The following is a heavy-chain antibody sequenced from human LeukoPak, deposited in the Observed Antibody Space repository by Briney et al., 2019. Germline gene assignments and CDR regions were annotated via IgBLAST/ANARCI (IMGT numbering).Heavy chain of an antibody. CDR1: GYTFTGYY. J-gene: IGHJ4*02. D-gene: IGHD2-8*01. CDR3: AKEGLELRVYGYFDY. Sequence: ASVKVSCKASGYTFTGYYMHWVRQAPGQGLEWMGWINPNSGGTNYAQKFQGRVTMTRDTSISTAYMELSRLRSDDTAVYYCAKEGLELRVYGYFDYWGQGTLVTVSS. CDR2: INPNSGGT. V-gene: IGHV1-2*02.